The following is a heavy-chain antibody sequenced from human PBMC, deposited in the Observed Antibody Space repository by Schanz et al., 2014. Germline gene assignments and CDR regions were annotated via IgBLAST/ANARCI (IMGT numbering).Heavy chain of an antibody. D-gene: IGHD4-17*01. CDR1: GFTFRSSW. CDR2: TSHDGSFT. Sequence: EVHLVESGGGLVQPGGSLRLSCAASGFTFRSSWLHWVRQAPGKGLVWVSRTSHDGSFTTFADSVKGRFTISRDNARNTLYLQMNSLRAEDTAVYYCTRDTDYHFDYWGQGTLVTVSS. CDR3: TRDTDYHFDY. J-gene: IGHJ4*02. V-gene: IGHV3-74*01.